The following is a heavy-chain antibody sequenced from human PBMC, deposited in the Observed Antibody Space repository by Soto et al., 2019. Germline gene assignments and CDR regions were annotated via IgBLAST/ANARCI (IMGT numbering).Heavy chain of an antibody. D-gene: IGHD3-10*01. V-gene: IGHV4-34*01. J-gene: IGHJ4*02. CDR2: INHSGST. CDR3: ARVLVRGVIIYYFDY. Sequence: SETLSLTCAVYGGSFSGYYWSWIRQPPGKGLEWIGEINHSGSTNYNPSLKSRVTISVDTSKNQFSLKLSSVTAADTAVYYCARVLVRGVIIYYFDYWGQGTLVTVSS. CDR1: GGSFSGYY.